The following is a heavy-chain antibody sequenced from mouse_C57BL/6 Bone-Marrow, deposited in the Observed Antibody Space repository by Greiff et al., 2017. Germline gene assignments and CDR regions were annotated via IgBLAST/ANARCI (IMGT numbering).Heavy chain of an antibody. V-gene: IGHV5-9-1*02. D-gene: IGHD1-1*01. CDR2: ISSGGDYI. CDR1: GFTFSSYA. J-gene: IGHJ1*03. CDR3: TRVPYYYGIHWYFDV. Sequence: EVQVVESGEGLVKPGGSLKLSCAASGFTFSSYAMSWVRQTPEKRLEWVAYISSGGDYIYYADTVKGRFTISRDNARNTLYLQMSSLKSEDTAMYYCTRVPYYYGIHWYFDVWGTGTTVTVSS.